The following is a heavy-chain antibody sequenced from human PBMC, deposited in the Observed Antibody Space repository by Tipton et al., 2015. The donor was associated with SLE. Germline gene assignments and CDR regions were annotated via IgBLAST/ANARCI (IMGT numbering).Heavy chain of an antibody. CDR3: ASRASSSWYLDYYYMDV. CDR2: IYYSGST. CDR1: GGSISSGSYY. D-gene: IGHD6-13*01. V-gene: IGHV4-61*10. Sequence: TLSLTCTVSGGSISSGSYYWSWIRQPAGKGLEWIGYIYYSGSTNYNPSLKSRVTISVDTSKNQFSLKLSSVTAADTAVYYCASRASSSWYLDYYYMDVWGKGTTVTVSS. J-gene: IGHJ6*03.